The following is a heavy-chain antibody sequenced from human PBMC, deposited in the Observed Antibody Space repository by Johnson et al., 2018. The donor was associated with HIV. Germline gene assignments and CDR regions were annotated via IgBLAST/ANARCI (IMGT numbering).Heavy chain of an antibody. CDR3: ASCEYSSPRGAFDI. Sequence: VQLVESGGGLVQPGGSLRLSCAASGFTFSSYWMHWVRQAPGKGLVWVSRINNAGSSTTYADSVTGRFTISRDNAKNTLYLQMNSLRAEDTAVYYCASCEYSSPRGAFDIWGQGTMVTVSS. CDR2: INNAGSST. CDR1: GFTFSSYW. D-gene: IGHD6-6*01. J-gene: IGHJ3*02. V-gene: IGHV3-74*02.